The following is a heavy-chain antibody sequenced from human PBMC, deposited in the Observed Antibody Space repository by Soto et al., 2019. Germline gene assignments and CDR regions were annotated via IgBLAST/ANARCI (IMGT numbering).Heavy chain of an antibody. CDR2: IIPIFRTA. CDR3: ARLRTARVDWNFYYPGMPD. J-gene: IGHJ6*02. CDR1: GGPFSFYV. D-gene: IGHD1-7*01. V-gene: IGHV1-69*06. Sequence: ASLKFSCNASGGPFSFYVICCVQQAPGQGLEWMGGIIPIFRTANYAQELQGRVTINADKYTSTAYIELSSLRSRGTAVYYCARLRTARVDWNFYYPGMPDWGQGTTVTVSS.